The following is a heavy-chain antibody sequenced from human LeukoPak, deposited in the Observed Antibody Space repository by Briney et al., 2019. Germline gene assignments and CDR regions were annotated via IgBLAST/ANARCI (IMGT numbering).Heavy chain of an antibody. CDR1: GGSISSYY. D-gene: IGHD3-3*01. J-gene: IGHJ6*02. CDR2: IYYSGST. Sequence: SETLSLTCTVSGGSISSYYWSWIRQPPGKGLEWIGYIYYSGSTNYNPSLKSRVTISVDTSKNQFSLKLSSVTAADTAVYYCARDISPLDFWSGYYYGMDVWGQGTTVTVSS. CDR3: ARDISPLDFWSGYYYGMDV. V-gene: IGHV4-59*01.